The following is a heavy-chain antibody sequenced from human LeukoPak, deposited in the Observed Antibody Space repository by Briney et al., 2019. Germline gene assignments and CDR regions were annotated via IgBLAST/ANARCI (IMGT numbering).Heavy chain of an antibody. V-gene: IGHV4-34*01. Sequence: SETLSLTCAVYGGSFSGYYWSWIRQPPGKVLEWIGEINHSGSTNYNPSLKSRVPISVDTSKNQFSLKLSSVTAADTAVYYCARLLRPTKVMDYWGQGTLVTVSS. CDR3: ARLLRPTKVMDY. CDR2: INHSGST. J-gene: IGHJ4*02. CDR1: GGSFSGYY. D-gene: IGHD2-21*01.